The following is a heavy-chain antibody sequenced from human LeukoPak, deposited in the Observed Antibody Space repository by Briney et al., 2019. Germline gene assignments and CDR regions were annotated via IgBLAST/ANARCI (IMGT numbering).Heavy chain of an antibody. J-gene: IGHJ4*02. Sequence: QTGGSLRLSCAASGFTFSTYWMTWVRQAPGKGLEWVATIRQDDTERHLVDSVKGRFFISRDNAKNSLYLQMNSLTVEDTAVYYCVRGCNRAHCPYFFDSWGQGTLITVS. CDR2: IRQDDTER. V-gene: IGHV3-7*01. CDR3: VRGCNRAHCPYFFDS. CDR1: GFTFSTYW. D-gene: IGHD2/OR15-2a*01.